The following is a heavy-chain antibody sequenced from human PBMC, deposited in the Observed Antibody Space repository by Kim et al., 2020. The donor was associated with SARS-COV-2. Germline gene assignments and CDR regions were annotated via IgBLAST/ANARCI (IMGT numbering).Heavy chain of an antibody. Sequence: LKSRVTISVDTSKNQFSLKLSSVTAADTAVYYCARDPYSGYGGSYYGMDVWGQGTTVTVSS. D-gene: IGHD5-12*01. CDR3: ARDPYSGYGGSYYGMDV. V-gene: IGHV4-34*01. J-gene: IGHJ6*02.